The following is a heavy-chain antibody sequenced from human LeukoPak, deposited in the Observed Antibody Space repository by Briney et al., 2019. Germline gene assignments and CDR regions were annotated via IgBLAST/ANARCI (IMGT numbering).Heavy chain of an antibody. CDR3: ARGTSSGWYGSDF. D-gene: IGHD6-19*01. Sequence: SETLSLTCTVSGGSISSYYWSWIRQPPGKGLEWIGYIYYSGSTIFNPSLKSRVTFSVDTSWKQFSLKVTSVTAAGTAVYYCARGTSSGWYGSDFWGQGTLVSVSS. CDR1: GGSISSYY. CDR2: IYYSGST. V-gene: IGHV4-59*01. J-gene: IGHJ4*02.